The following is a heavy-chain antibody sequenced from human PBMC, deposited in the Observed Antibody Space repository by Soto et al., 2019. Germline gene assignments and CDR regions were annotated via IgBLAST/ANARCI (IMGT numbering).Heavy chain of an antibody. J-gene: IGHJ4*02. CDR1: GFTFSSYA. Sequence: EVQLLESGGGLVQPGGSLRLSCAASGFTFSSYAMSWVRQAPGKGLEWGSAISGSGGSTYYADSVKGRFTISRDNSKNALYLQMNSLRAEDTAVYYCAKVHWFFPIPDDYWGQGTLVTVSS. V-gene: IGHV3-23*01. D-gene: IGHD3-10*01. CDR2: ISGSGGST. CDR3: AKVHWFFPIPDDY.